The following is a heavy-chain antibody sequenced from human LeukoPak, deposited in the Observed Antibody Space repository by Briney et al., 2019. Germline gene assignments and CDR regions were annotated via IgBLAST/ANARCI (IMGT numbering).Heavy chain of an antibody. D-gene: IGHD2-15*01. CDR3: ARSSRLGGVVVVAASFDP. CDR2: INPNSGGT. J-gene: IGHJ5*02. V-gene: IGHV1-2*02. Sequence: GASVKVSCKASGYTLTGYYMHWVRQAPGQGLEWMGWINPNSGGTNYAQKFQGRVTMTRDTSISTAYMELSRLRSDDTAVYYCARSSRLGGVVVVAASFDPWGQGTLVTVSS. CDR1: GYTLTGYY.